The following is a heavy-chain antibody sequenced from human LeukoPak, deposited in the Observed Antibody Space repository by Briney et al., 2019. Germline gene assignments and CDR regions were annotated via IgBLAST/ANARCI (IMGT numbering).Heavy chain of an antibody. CDR1: GFTYSRDA. Sequence: GGSLRLSCAASGFTYSRDAMRGVGEARGKGGEGGSDISGSGGSTEYADSGKGRFTISRDNAKNTLYVEMNSRRAEDTAVYYCANPRGYCSGGSCARFYYYYGMDVWGQGTTVTVSS. J-gene: IGHJ6*02. CDR3: ANPRGYCSGGSCARFYYYYGMDV. D-gene: IGHD2-15*01. CDR2: ISGSGGST. V-gene: IGHV3-23*01.